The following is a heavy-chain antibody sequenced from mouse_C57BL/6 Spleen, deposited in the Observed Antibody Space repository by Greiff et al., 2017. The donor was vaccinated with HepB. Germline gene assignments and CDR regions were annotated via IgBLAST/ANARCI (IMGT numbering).Heavy chain of an antibody. J-gene: IGHJ3*01. V-gene: IGHV1-69*01. CDR3: ARGDSSGYGWFAY. CDR2: IDPSDSYT. D-gene: IGHD3-2*02. Sequence: VKLQQPGAELVMPGASVKLSCKASGYTFTSYWMHWVKQRPGQGLEWIGEIDPSDSYTNYNQKFKGKSTLTVDKSSSTAYMQLSSLTSEDSAVYYCARGDSSGYGWFAYWGQGTLVTVSA. CDR1: GYTFTSYW.